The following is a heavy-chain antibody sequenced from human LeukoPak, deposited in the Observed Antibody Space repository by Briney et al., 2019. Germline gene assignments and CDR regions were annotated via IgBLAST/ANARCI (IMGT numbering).Heavy chain of an antibody. V-gene: IGHV1-69*04. D-gene: IGHD3-10*01. Sequence: SVKVSRKASGGTFSSYAISWVRQAPGQGLEWMGRIIPILGIANYAQKFQGRVTITADKSTSTAYMELSSLRSEDTAVYYCARDQWFGESPTPYYYYGMDVWGQGTTVTVSS. CDR3: ARDQWFGESPTPYYYYGMDV. J-gene: IGHJ6*02. CDR2: IIPILGIA. CDR1: GGTFSSYA.